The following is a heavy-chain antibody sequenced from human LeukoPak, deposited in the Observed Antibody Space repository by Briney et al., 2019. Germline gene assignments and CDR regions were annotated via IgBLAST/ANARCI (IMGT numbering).Heavy chain of an antibody. CDR1: GGSFSGYY. Sequence: SETLSLTCAVYGGSFSGYYWSWIRQPPGKGLEWIGEINHSGSTNYNPSLKSRVTISVDTSKNQFSLKLSSVTAADTAVYYCARGFSSSAYFHYWGQGTLVTVSS. CDR2: INHSGST. CDR3: ARGFSSSAYFHY. J-gene: IGHJ4*02. V-gene: IGHV4-34*01.